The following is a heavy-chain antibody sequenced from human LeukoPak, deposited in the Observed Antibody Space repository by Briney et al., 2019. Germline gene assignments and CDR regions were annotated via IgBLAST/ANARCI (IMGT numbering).Heavy chain of an antibody. J-gene: IGHJ4*02. CDR3: AREGDGSNSGFAY. V-gene: IGHV3-7*01. CDR1: GFTFSSYW. D-gene: IGHD4-23*01. Sequence: GGSLRLSCAASGFTFSSYWMSWVRQAPGKGLEWVANIKEDGSEKYYVDSVKGRFSISRDNAKNSVYLQMDSLRVEDTAVYYCAREGDGSNSGFAYWGQGTLVTVSS. CDR2: IKEDGSEK.